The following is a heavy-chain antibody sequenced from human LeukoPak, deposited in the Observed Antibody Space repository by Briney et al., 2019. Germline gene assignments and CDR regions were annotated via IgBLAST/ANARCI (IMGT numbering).Heavy chain of an antibody. Sequence: PSGTLSLTCAVYDESFSGYYCSWIREPPRKGLEWIGEIDHGGSTNYNPSLQSRGAISVDTSKNQFSLKVSSVSAADTAVYYCARGNRPYGEHEAFDIWGHGTTVTVSP. CDR2: IDHGGST. J-gene: IGHJ3*02. CDR3: ARGNRPYGEHEAFDI. V-gene: IGHV4-34*01. CDR1: DESFSGYY. D-gene: IGHD3-10*01.